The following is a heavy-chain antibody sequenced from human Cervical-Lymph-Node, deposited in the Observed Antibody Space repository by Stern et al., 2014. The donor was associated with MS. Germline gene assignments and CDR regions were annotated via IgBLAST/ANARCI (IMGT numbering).Heavy chain of an antibody. V-gene: IGHV1-69*01. J-gene: IGHJ6*02. CDR3: AKVSSYYYYDGMDV. Sequence: VQLVESGAEVKKPGSSVKVSCKASGDTLINFALSWVRQAPGQGLEWVGGIVPIFSTSDYAQKFQGRVTITADESTSTAYMELSSLRSDDTAVYYCAKVSSYYYYDGMDVWGQGTTVTVSS. CDR1: GDTLINFA. CDR2: IVPIFSTS.